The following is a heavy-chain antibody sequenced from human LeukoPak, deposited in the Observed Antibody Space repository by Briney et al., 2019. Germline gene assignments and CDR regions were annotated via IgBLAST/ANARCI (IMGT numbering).Heavy chain of an antibody. Sequence: SETLSLTCIVSGGSINSDSYYWGWIRQPPGKGLEWIGSIFYSGSTYYNPPLKSRVTISVDTSKNQFSLKLSSVTAADTAVYYCAGRYYYGSGRDYWGQGTLVTVSS. CDR3: AGRYYYGSGRDY. D-gene: IGHD3-10*01. V-gene: IGHV4-39*01. J-gene: IGHJ4*02. CDR2: IFYSGST. CDR1: GGSINSDSYY.